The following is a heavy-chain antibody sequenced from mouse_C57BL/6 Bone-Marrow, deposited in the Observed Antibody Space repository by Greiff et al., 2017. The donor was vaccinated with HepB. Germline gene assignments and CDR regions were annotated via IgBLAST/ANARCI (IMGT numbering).Heavy chain of an antibody. CDR3: ARYYYGSSLWYFDV. V-gene: IGHV1-55*01. J-gene: IGHJ1*03. D-gene: IGHD1-1*01. CDR2: IYPGSGST. Sequence: QVQLKQPGAELVKPGASVKMSCKASGYTFTSYWITWVKQRPAQGLEWIGDIYPGSGSTNYNEKFKSKATLTVDTSSSTAYMQLSSLTSEDSAVYYCARYYYGSSLWYFDVWGKGTTVTVSS. CDR1: GYTFTSYW.